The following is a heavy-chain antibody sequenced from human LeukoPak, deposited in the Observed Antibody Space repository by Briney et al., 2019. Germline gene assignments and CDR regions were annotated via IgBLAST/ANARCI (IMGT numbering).Heavy chain of an antibody. V-gene: IGHV3-30*02. CDR1: GFTFSSYG. Sequence: GGSLRLSCAASGFTFSSYGMHWVRQAPGKGLEWVAFIRYDGSNKYYADSVKGQFTISRDNSKNTLYLQMNSLRAEDTAVYYCAKDYSKTSYYGSGTYYRPKWFDPWGQGTLVTVSS. D-gene: IGHD3-10*01. CDR2: IRYDGSNK. J-gene: IGHJ5*02. CDR3: AKDYSKTSYYGSGTYYRPKWFDP.